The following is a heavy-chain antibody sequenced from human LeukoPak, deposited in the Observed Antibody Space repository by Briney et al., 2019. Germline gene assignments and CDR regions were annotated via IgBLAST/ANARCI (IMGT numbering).Heavy chain of an antibody. J-gene: IGHJ4*02. CDR1: GFTFRTQW. V-gene: IGHV3-7*01. D-gene: IGHD6-13*01. CDR3: ARGASSSSWFWVD. Sequence: GGSLRLSCAASGFTFRTQWMTWVRQAPGKGLEWVANIKQDGSDKYYVDSVKGRFTISKDNAKNSLYLQMNRLRVEDTAVYYCARGASSSSWFWVDWGQGTLVTVSS. CDR2: IKQDGSDK.